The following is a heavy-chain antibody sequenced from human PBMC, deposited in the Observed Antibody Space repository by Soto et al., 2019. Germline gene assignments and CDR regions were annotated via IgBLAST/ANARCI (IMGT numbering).Heavy chain of an antibody. CDR2: IYYSGST. CDR1: GGSISSSSYY. V-gene: IGHV4-39*01. CDR3: AVEGYQLPRGRYNWFDP. D-gene: IGHD2-2*01. J-gene: IGHJ5*02. Sequence: PSETLSLTSTVSGGSISSSSYYWGWIRQPPGKGLEWIGSIYYSGSTYYNPSLKSRVTISVDTSKNQFSLKLSSVTAADTAVYYCAVEGYQLPRGRYNWFDPWGQGTLVTVSS.